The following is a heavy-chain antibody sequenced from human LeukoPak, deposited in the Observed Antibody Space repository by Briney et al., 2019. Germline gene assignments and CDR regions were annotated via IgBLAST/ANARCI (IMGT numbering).Heavy chain of an antibody. CDR2: IWYDGSNK. CDR1: GFTFSSYG. J-gene: IGHJ4*02. Sequence: GGSLRLSCAASGFTFSSYGMHWVRQAPGKGLEWVAVIWYDGSNKYYADSVKGRFTISRDNSKNTLYLQMNSLRAEDMAMYYCAKGSSAGRPYSFDYWGQGTLVTVSS. V-gene: IGHV3-33*06. D-gene: IGHD3-10*01. CDR3: AKGSSAGRPYSFDY.